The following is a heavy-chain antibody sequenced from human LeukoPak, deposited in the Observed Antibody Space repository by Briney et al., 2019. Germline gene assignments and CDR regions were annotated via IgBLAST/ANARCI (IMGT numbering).Heavy chain of an antibody. CDR2: ISGSGGST. Sequence: PGGSLRLSCAASGFTFSSYAMSWVRQAPGKGLEWVSAISGSGGSTYYADSVKGRFTISRDNSKNTLYLQMNSLRAEDTAVYYCASLGYCSSTSCYGVAFDIWGQGTMVTVSS. D-gene: IGHD2-2*01. J-gene: IGHJ3*02. CDR1: GFTFSSYA. V-gene: IGHV3-23*01. CDR3: ASLGYCSSTSCYGVAFDI.